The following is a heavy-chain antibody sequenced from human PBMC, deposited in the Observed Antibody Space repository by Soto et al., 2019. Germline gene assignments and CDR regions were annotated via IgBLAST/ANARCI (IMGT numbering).Heavy chain of an antibody. J-gene: IGHJ1*01. Sequence: DVQLLESGGGLVQPGGSLRLSCAASGFSFSKYAMIWVRQAPGKGQEWVSGITGSGGTMEYAASVKGRFTISRDNSKNTGHLQMNSLRAEDTAMYYCAKDAVYGDGLWLVADWGQGTLVTVS. CDR2: ITGSGGTM. CDR1: GFSFSKYA. V-gene: IGHV3-23*01. CDR3: AKDAVYGDGLWLVAD. D-gene: IGHD2-21*02.